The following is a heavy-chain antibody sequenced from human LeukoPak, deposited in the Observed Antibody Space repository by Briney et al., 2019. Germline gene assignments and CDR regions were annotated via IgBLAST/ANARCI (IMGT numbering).Heavy chain of an antibody. CDR2: INPNSGGT. CDR1: GYTFTGYY. V-gene: IGHV1-2*02. CDR3: AREYSSSWYWFY. J-gene: IGHJ4*02. D-gene: IGHD6-13*01. Sequence: ASVNVSCKASGYTFTGYYMHWVRQAPGQGLEWMGWINPNSGGTNYAQKFQGRVTMTRDTSISTAYMELSRLRSDDTAVYYCAREYSSSWYWFYWGQGTLVTVSS.